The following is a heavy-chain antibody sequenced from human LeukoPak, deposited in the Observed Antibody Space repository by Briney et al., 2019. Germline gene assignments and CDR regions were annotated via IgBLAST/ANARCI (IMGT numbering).Heavy chain of an antibody. CDR2: ISGSGGST. V-gene: IGHV3-23*01. CDR3: AKDAPVNIVVVPAANS. Sequence: GGSLRLSCAASGFTVSSNYMSWVRQAPGKGLEWVSAISGSGGSTYYADSVKGRFTISRDNSKNTLYLQMNSLRAEDTAVYYCAKDAPVNIVVVPAANSWGQGTLVTVSS. J-gene: IGHJ4*02. D-gene: IGHD2-2*01. CDR1: GFTVSSNY.